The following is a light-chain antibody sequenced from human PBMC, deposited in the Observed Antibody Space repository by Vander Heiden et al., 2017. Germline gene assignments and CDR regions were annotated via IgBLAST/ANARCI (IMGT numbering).Light chain of an antibody. CDR3: QQYGNSPFT. CDR2: GAS. CDR1: QSVTSNF. V-gene: IGKV3-20*01. J-gene: IGKJ3*01. Sequence: EIVLTQSPGTLSLSPGERATLSCRASQSVTSNFLAWYQQKFGQAPRLLIYGASSRATGIPDRFSGIGSGTDFTLTISRLEPEDFAVYYCQQYGNSPFTFGPGTKVDIK.